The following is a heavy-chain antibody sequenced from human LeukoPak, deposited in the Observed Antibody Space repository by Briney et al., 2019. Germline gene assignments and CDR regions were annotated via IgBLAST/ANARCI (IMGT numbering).Heavy chain of an antibody. J-gene: IGHJ6*03. D-gene: IGHD3-22*01. CDR3: ARGGNYYDSSGYYYYYYYYMDV. CDR2: INPSGGST. V-gene: IGHV1-46*01. CDR1: GYTFTGYY. Sequence: GASVKVSCKASGYTFTGYYMHWVRQAPGQGLEWMGIINPSGGSTSYAQKFQGRVTMTRDMSTSTVYMELSSLRSEDTAVYYCARGGNYYDSSGYYYYYYYYMDVWGKGTTVTVSS.